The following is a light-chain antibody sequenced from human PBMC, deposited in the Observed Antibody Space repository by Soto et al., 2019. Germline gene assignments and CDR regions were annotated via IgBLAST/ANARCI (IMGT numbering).Light chain of an antibody. CDR2: KTA. J-gene: IGKJ4*01. V-gene: IGKV1-5*03. CDR3: QQYSIYPIT. Sequence: DIQMTQSPSTLSASVGDRVTNTCRASQDIYNWLAWYQQKPGRAPRLLIYKTAGLESGVPSRFSGSGSGTEYTLTISSLQPDDFATYYCQQYSIYPITFGGGTKLDIK. CDR1: QDIYNW.